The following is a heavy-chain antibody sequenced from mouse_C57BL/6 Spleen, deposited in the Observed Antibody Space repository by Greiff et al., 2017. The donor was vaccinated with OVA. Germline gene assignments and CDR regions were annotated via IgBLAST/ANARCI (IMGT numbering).Heavy chain of an antibody. CDR3: ARDYSNYPDF. J-gene: IGHJ2*01. CDR2: IHPNSGST. V-gene: IGHV1-64*01. Sequence: QVQLKQPGAELVKPGASVKLSCKASGYTFTSYWMHWVKQRPGQGLEWIGMIHPNSGSTNYNEKFKSKATLTVDKSSSTAYMQLSSLPSEDSAVXYCARDYSNYPDFWGKGTTLTVSS. D-gene: IGHD2-5*01. CDR1: GYTFTSYW.